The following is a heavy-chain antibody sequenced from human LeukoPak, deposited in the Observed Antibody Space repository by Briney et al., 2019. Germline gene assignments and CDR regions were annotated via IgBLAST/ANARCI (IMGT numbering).Heavy chain of an antibody. CDR1: GFTFSNAW. CDR2: IKSKTDGGAT. Sequence: GGSLRLSCAASGFTFSNAWMSWVRQAPGKGLEWVGRIKSKTDGGATDYAAPVKGRFTISRDDSKNTLYLQMNSLKTEDTAVYYCSTSTSSGYYGGSQHWGQGTLVTVSS. D-gene: IGHD3-22*01. CDR3: STSTSSGYYGGSQH. J-gene: IGHJ1*01. V-gene: IGHV3-15*01.